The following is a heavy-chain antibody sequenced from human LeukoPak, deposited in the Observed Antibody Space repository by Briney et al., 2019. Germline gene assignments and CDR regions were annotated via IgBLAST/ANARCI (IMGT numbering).Heavy chain of an antibody. Sequence: ASVKVSCKASGYTFTSYGISWVRQAPGQGLEWMGWISAYNGDTNYAQKLQGRVTMTTDTSTSTAYMKLRSLRSDDTDVYYCARVVIYYDSSGYYYSYYYYYMDVWGKGTTVTVSS. J-gene: IGHJ6*03. CDR3: ARVVIYYDSSGYYYSYYYYYMDV. CDR1: GYTFTSYG. CDR2: ISAYNGDT. V-gene: IGHV1-18*01. D-gene: IGHD3-22*01.